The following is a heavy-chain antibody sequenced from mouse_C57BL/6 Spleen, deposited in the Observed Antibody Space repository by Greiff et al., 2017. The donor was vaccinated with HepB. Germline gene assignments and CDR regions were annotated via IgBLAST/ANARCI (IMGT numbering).Heavy chain of an antibody. CDR3: ARAGNYYSNYEVYYYAMDY. CDR1: GYAFSSYW. Sequence: QVQLQQSGAELVKPGASVKISCKASGYAFSSYWMNWVKQRPGKGLEWIGQIYPGDGDTNYNGKFKGKATLTADKSSSTAYMQLSSLTSEDSAVYFCARAGNYYSNYEVYYYAMDYWGQGTSVTVSS. CDR2: IYPGDGDT. D-gene: IGHD2-5*01. V-gene: IGHV1-80*01. J-gene: IGHJ4*01.